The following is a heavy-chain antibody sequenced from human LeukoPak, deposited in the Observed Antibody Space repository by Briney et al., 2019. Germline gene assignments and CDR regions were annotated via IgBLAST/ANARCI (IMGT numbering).Heavy chain of an antibody. Sequence: GASVKVSCKASGYTFTGCYMHWVRQAPGQGLEWMGRINPNSGGTHYAQKFQGRVTMTRDTSISTAYMELSRLRSDDTAVYYCARGPSYSGSFFDYWGQGTLVTVSS. J-gene: IGHJ4*02. D-gene: IGHD1-26*01. CDR2: INPNSGGT. CDR3: ARGPSYSGSFFDY. CDR1: GYTFTGCY. V-gene: IGHV1-2*06.